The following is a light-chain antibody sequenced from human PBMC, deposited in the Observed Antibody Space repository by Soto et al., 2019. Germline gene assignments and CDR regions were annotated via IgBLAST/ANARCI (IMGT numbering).Light chain of an antibody. J-gene: IGKJ5*01. V-gene: IGKV3-11*01. CDR1: QSVSSY. CDR2: DAS. CDR3: RQRSNWPPIT. Sequence: EIVLTQSPATLSLSPGDRATLSCRASQSVSSYLAWYQQKPGQAPRLLIYDASNRATGIPARFSGSGSGTDFTLTISSLEPEDFAVYYCRQRSNWPPITFGQGTRLEIK.